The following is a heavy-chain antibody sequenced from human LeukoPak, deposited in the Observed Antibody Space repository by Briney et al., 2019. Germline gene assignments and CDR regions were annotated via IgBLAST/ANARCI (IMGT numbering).Heavy chain of an antibody. D-gene: IGHD4-11*01. CDR2: INPNSGGT. CDR3: ARLNPEGPNYSKVFGFYYYYYMDV. CDR1: GYTFTGYY. Sequence: ASVKVSCKASGYTFTGYYMHWVRQAPGQGLEWMGRINPNSGGTNYAQKFQGRVTMTRDTSISTAYMELSRLRSDDTAVYYCARLNPEGPNYSKVFGFYYYYYMDVWGKGTTVTVSS. J-gene: IGHJ6*03. V-gene: IGHV1-2*06.